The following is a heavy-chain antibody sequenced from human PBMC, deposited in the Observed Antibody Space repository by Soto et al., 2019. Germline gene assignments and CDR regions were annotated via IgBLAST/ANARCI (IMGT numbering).Heavy chain of an antibody. V-gene: IGHV4-31*03. Sequence: QVQLQESGPGLVKPSQTLSLTCTVSGGSISIGGYYWSWIRQHPGKGLAWIGYSYYSGSTYYNPSLNSRVTISVDTSKNQFSRKLSSVTAADTAVYFCAGVGSSWYYFDYWGQGTRVTVSS. CDR3: AGVGSSWYYFDY. CDR2: SYYSGST. J-gene: IGHJ4*02. D-gene: IGHD6-13*01. CDR1: GGSISIGGYY.